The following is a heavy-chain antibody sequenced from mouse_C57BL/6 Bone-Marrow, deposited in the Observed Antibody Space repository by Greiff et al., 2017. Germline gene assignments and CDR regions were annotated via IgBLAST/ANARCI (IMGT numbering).Heavy chain of an antibody. CDR2: ISSGGDYI. D-gene: IGHD3-2*02. Sequence: EVKLVESGEGLVKPGGSLKLSCAASGFTFSSYAMSWVCQTPEKRLEWVAYISSGGDYIYYADPVKGRITIFRDNARNTLYLQMSSLKSEDTAMYYCTRRGQLRLYYYAMDYWGQGTSVTVSS. CDR3: TRRGQLRLYYYAMDY. CDR1: GFTFSSYA. V-gene: IGHV5-9-1*02. J-gene: IGHJ4*01.